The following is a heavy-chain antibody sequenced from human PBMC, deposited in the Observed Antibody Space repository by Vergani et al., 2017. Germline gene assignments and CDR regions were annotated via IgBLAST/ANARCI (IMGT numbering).Heavy chain of an antibody. CDR2: IYYSGNT. V-gene: IGHV4-31*03. D-gene: IGHD6-13*01. Sequence: QVQLQESGPGLVTPSQTLSLTCSVSGASINSGGYYWSWIRQSPGGGLEWIGYIYYSGNTYYNPSFKSRVTISVDTSKNQISLDLNSVTAADTAVYYCASDRGLAGSAYYAFGYWGQGTLVTVSS. J-gene: IGHJ4*02. CDR1: GASINSGGYY. CDR3: ASDRGLAGSAYYAFGY.